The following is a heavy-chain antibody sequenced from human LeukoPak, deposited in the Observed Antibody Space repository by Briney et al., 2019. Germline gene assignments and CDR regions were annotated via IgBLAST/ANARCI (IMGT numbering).Heavy chain of an antibody. CDR1: GYTFTSYG. Sequence: ASVKVSCKASGYTFTSYGINWMRQAPGQGLEWMGWISAYSGNTNYAQKFQGRVTMTTDTSTSTAYMELRSLRSDDTAVYYCARGAADLWSGYTDYWGQGTLVTVSS. CDR2: ISAYSGNT. D-gene: IGHD3-3*01. CDR3: ARGAADLWSGYTDY. V-gene: IGHV1-18*01. J-gene: IGHJ4*02.